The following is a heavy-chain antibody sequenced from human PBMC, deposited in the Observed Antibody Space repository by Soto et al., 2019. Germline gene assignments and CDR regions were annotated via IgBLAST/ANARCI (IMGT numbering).Heavy chain of an antibody. Sequence: VSVKVSCETSRYRFTNYYMHWLHQAPRQELEWMGINKCIRGETTYAQRFLGRVTMTSDTSPSTVYMEVSSLRSEDTAVYYCVRGGDVVVVTAPLAHWGKGTLVTVSS. J-gene: IGHJ4*02. CDR1: RYRFTNYY. CDR3: VRGGDVVVVTAPLAH. V-gene: IGHV1-46*03. D-gene: IGHD2-21*02. CDR2: NKCIRGET.